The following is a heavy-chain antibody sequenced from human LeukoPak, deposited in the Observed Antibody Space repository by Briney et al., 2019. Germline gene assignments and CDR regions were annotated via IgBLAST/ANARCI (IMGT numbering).Heavy chain of an antibody. J-gene: IGHJ4*02. CDR3: ARIPHPDYADAQ. V-gene: IGHV3-11*04. CDR2: ISSSGGTM. D-gene: IGHD4-17*01. Sequence: GGSLRLSCAASGFTVSSNYMSWVRQAPGKGLEWVSYISSSGGTMDYADSVKGRFTVSRDNGKKLVHLQLNSLRAEDTAVYFCARIPHPDYADAQWGQGTLVIVSS. CDR1: GFTVSSNY.